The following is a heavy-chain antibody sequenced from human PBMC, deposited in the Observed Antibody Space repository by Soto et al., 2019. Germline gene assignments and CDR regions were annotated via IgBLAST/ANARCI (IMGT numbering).Heavy chain of an antibody. CDR2: ISYDGSNK. Sequence: QVQLVESGGGVDQPGRSLRLSCAASGFTFSSYAMHWVRQAPGKGLEWVAVISYDGSNKYYADSVKGRFTISRDNSKNTLYLQMNSLRAEDTAVYYCAREGNNWNDVLDYWGQGTLVTVSS. CDR3: AREGNNWNDVLDY. CDR1: GFTFSSYA. D-gene: IGHD1-20*01. V-gene: IGHV3-30-3*01. J-gene: IGHJ4*02.